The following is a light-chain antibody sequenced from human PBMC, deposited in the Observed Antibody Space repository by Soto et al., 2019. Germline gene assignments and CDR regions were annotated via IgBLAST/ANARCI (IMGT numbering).Light chain of an antibody. CDR2: STS. Sequence: EIVLTQSSGTLSLPPGERGTLSCRASQRFGSSNLAWYQQKPGQAPRLLIYSTSSRATGIPDRFSGSGSGTDFTLTISRLEPEDFAVYYCQQYGNSPWTFGQGTKVDIK. CDR3: QQYGNSPWT. CDR1: QRFGSSN. J-gene: IGKJ1*01. V-gene: IGKV3-20*01.